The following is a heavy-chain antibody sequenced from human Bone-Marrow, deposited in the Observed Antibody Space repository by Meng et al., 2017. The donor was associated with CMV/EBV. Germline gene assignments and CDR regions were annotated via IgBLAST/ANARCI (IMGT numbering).Heavy chain of an antibody. J-gene: IGHJ6*02. CDR3: ARYCSSTSCYTGYGMDA. D-gene: IGHD2-2*02. Sequence: ASVKVSCKASGYTFTSYGISWVRQAPGQGLEWMGWISAYNGNTNYAQKLQGRVTMTTDTSTSTAYMELRSLRSDDTAVYYCARYCSSTSCYTGYGMDAWGQRTTVAASS. CDR2: ISAYNGNT. V-gene: IGHV1-18*01. CDR1: GYTFTSYG.